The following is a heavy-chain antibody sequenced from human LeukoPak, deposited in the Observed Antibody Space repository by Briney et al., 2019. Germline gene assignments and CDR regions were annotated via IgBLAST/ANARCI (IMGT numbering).Heavy chain of an antibody. Sequence: SETLSLTCTVSGGSISSSSYYWGWIRQPPGKGLEWIGSIYYSGSTYYNPSLKSRVTISVDTSKNQFSLKLSSVTAADTAVYYCAVDSSGWSYYYYYYMDVWGKGTTVTVSS. D-gene: IGHD6-19*01. CDR3: AVDSSGWSYYYYYYMDV. J-gene: IGHJ6*03. CDR2: IYYSGST. CDR1: GGSISSSSYY. V-gene: IGHV4-39*07.